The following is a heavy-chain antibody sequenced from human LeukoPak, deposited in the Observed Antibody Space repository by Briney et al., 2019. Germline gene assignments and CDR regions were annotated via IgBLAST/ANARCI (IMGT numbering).Heavy chain of an antibody. J-gene: IGHJ4*02. CDR1: GFTFNHYW. CDR3: VRERAGLDY. CDR2: IHPDGTET. Sequence: GGSLRLSCAASGFTFNHYWMSWVRQIPGTGLQWVAKIHPDGTETHYADSVKGRFTFSRDNAKNSMYLQMNSLTADDTAVYYCVRERAGLDYWGQGTLVAVSS. V-gene: IGHV3-7*01.